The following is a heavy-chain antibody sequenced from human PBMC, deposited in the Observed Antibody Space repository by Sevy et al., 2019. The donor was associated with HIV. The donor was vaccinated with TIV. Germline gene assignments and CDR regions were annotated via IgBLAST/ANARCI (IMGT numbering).Heavy chain of an antibody. CDR3: ARGEDSSGYYIFDY. V-gene: IGHV4-34*01. CDR2: INHSGST. D-gene: IGHD3-22*01. Sequence: SETLSLTCAVYGGSFSGYYWSWIRQPPGKGLEWIVEINHSGSTNYNPSLKSRVTISVDTSKNQFSLKLSSVTAADTAVYYCARGEDSSGYYIFDYWGQGTLVTVSS. J-gene: IGHJ4*02. CDR1: GGSFSGYY.